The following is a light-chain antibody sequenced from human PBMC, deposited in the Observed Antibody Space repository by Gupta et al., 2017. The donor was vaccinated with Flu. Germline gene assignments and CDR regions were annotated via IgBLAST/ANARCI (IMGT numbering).Light chain of an antibody. V-gene: IGKV1-39*01. CDR1: QRISSY. J-gene: IGKJ2*01. Sequence: DIQMTQSPSSLSASVGDRVTITCRASQRISSYLNWYQQKPGKAPKLLISTTSSLESGVPSRFSGGGSATDFTLTISSRQPEDFATYYCQQRYTAPTTFGKGTRMYI. CDR2: TTS. CDR3: QQRYTAPTT.